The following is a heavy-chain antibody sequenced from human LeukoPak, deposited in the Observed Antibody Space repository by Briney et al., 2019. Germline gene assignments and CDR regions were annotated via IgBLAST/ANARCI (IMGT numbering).Heavy chain of an antibody. J-gene: IGHJ3*02. CDR1: GFTSSSYA. V-gene: IGHV3-23*01. D-gene: IGHD5-24*01. CDR3: AKDRDGYNLPDAFDI. Sequence: GGSLRLSCAASGFTSSSYAMSWVRQAPGKGLEWVSAISGSGGSTYYADSVKGRFTISRDNSKNTLYLQMNSLRAEDTAVYYCAKDRDGYNLPDAFDIWGQGTMVTVSS. CDR2: ISGSGGST.